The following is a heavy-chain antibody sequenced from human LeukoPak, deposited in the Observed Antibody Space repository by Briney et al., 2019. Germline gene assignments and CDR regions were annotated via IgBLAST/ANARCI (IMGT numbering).Heavy chain of an antibody. CDR1: GFTFSNNW. V-gene: IGHV3-74*01. D-gene: IGHD3-10*01. CDR2: INNDGSGT. CDR3: ARVSGSGSLD. Sequence: PGGSLRLSCAASGFTFSNNWMHWVCQAPGKGLVWVSRINNDGSGTGYADSVKGRFTISRDNAKNTLYLQMNSLRAEDTAVYYCARVSGSGSLDWGQGALVTVSS. J-gene: IGHJ4*02.